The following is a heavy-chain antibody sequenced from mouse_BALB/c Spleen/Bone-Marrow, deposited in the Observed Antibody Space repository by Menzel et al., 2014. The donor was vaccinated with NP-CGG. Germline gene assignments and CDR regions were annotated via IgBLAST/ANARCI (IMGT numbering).Heavy chain of an antibody. V-gene: IGHV14-3*02. CDR3: ARTDY. Sequence: EVMLVESGAELVKPGASVKLFCTASGFNIKDTYMHWVKQRPEQGLEWIGRIDPANGNTKYDPKFQGKATITADTSSNTAYLQLSSLTSEDTAVYYCARTDYWGQGTTLTVSS. CDR2: IDPANGNT. CDR1: GFNIKDTY. J-gene: IGHJ2*01.